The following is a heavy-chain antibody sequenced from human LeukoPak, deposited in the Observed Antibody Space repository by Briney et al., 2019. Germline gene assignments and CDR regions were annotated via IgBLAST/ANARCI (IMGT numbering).Heavy chain of an antibody. CDR3: ARDRGVTPLIPFDY. V-gene: IGHV4-34*01. D-gene: IGHD2-21*02. CDR1: GGSFGGYY. J-gene: IGHJ4*02. CDR2: INHSGST. Sequence: PSETLSLTCAVYGGSFGGYYWSWIRQPPGKGLEWIGEINHSGSTNYNPTLKSRVTISVDTSKNQFSLKLSSVTAADTAVYYCARDRGVTPLIPFDYWGQGTLVTVSS.